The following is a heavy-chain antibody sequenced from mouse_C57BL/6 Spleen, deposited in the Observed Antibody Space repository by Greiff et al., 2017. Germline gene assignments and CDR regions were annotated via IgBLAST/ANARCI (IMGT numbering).Heavy chain of an antibody. V-gene: IGHV7-1*01. Sequence: EVQVVESGGGLVQSGRSLRLSCATSGFTFSDFYMEWVRQAPGKGLEWIAASRNKANDYTTEYSASVKGRFIVSRDTSQSILYLQMNALRAEDTAIYYCARGDYSNYRYFDVWGTGTTGTVSS. CDR1: GFTFSDFY. J-gene: IGHJ1*03. CDR2: SRNKANDYTT. CDR3: ARGDYSNYRYFDV. D-gene: IGHD2-5*01.